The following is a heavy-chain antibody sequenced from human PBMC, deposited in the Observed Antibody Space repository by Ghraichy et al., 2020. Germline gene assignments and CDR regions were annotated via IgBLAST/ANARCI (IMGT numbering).Heavy chain of an antibody. D-gene: IGHD2-15*01. CDR3: ARLTEVVLFDY. CDR2: IYYSGST. V-gene: IGHV4-39*01. CDR1: GGSISSSSYY. J-gene: IGHJ4*02. Sequence: SETLSLTCTVSGGSISSSSYYWGWIRQPPGKELEWIGSIYYSGSTYYNPSLKSRVTISVDTSKNQFSLKLSSVTAADTAVYYCARLTEVVLFDYWGQGTLVTVSS.